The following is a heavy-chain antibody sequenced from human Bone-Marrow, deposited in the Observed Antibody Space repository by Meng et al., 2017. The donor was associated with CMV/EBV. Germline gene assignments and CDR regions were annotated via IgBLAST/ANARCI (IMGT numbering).Heavy chain of an antibody. CDR2: ISAYNGNT. CDR3: ARATWSIVGATTSDY. V-gene: IGHV1-18*01. D-gene: IGHD1-26*01. CDR1: GYTFTSYG. J-gene: IGHJ4*02. Sequence: ASVKVSCKASGYTFTSYGISWVRQAPGQGLEWMGWISAYNGNTNYAQKLQGRVTMTTDTSTSTAYMELRSLRSDDTAVYYCARATWSIVGATTSDYGGKGTLVTVSS.